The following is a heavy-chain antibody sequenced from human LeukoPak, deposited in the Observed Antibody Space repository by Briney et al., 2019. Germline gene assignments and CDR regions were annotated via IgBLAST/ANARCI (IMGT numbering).Heavy chain of an antibody. D-gene: IGHD6-25*01. V-gene: IGHV3-13*01. Sequence: TGGSLRLSCAASGFTFSNYDMHWVRQPTGKGLEWVSGIGTAGDIYYAGSVKGRFTISRENAKNSLYLRMNSLRAGDTAVYYCARDRGRYHMDVWGKGTTVTISS. CDR3: ARDRGRYHMDV. CDR2: IGTAGDI. CDR1: GFTFSNYD. J-gene: IGHJ6*03.